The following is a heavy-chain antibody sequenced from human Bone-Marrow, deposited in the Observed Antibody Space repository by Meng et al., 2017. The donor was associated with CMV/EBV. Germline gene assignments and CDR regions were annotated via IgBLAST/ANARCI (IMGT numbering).Heavy chain of an antibody. J-gene: IGHJ4*02. V-gene: IGHV3-30*04. CDR3: ARDLKDSSGWYYFDY. Sequence: GESLKISCVASGFILSSYAMHWVRQAPGKGLEWVAVISYDGSNKYYADSVKGRFTISRDNSKNTLYLQMNSLRAEDTAVYYCARDLKDSSGWYYFDYWGQGTLVTVSS. CDR2: ISYDGSNK. CDR1: GFILSSYA. D-gene: IGHD6-19*01.